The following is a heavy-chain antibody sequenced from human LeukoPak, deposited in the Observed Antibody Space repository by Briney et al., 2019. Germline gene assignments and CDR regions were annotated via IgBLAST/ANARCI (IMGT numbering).Heavy chain of an antibody. V-gene: IGHV5-51*01. Sequence: GESLNISCKGSGYSFTSYLISWVRQMPGKGLEWMGLIYPGDAETTYKPSFHGQVTISADKSISTAYLQWSSLKASDTAMYYCARRGDGSGSYYNVEYYFDYWGQGTLVTVSS. D-gene: IGHD3-10*01. CDR1: GYSFTSYL. J-gene: IGHJ4*02. CDR3: ARRGDGSGSYYNVEYYFDY. CDR2: IYPGDAET.